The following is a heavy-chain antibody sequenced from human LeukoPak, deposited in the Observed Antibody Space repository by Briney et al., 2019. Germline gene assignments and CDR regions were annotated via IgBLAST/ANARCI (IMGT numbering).Heavy chain of an antibody. Sequence: PGGSLRLSCAASGFTFSSCGMHWVRQAPGKGLEWVAVIWYDGSNEYYADSVKGRFTISRDNSKNTLFLQMNSLTDEDTAVYFCAKDATDGWGYFHYWGQGTLVTVSS. CDR2: IWYDGSNE. J-gene: IGHJ4*02. CDR3: AKDATDGWGYFHY. V-gene: IGHV3-33*06. D-gene: IGHD5-24*01. CDR1: GFTFSSCG.